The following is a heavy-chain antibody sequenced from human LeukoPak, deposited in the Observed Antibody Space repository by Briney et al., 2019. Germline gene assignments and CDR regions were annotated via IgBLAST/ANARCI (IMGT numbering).Heavy chain of an antibody. V-gene: IGHV3-21*01. CDR3: AGGPYYDFWSGYMTSYNWFDP. J-gene: IGHJ5*02. CDR1: GFTFSSYS. D-gene: IGHD3-3*01. CDR2: ISSSSSYI. Sequence: GGPLRLSCAASGFTFSSYSMNWVRQAPGKGLEWVSSISSSSSYIYYADSVKGRFTISRDNAKNSLYLQMNSLRAEDTAVYYCAGGPYYDFWSGYMTSYNWFDPWGQGTLVTVSS.